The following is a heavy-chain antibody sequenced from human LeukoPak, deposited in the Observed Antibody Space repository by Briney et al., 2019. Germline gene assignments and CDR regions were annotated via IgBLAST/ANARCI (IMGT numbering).Heavy chain of an antibody. J-gene: IGHJ4*02. CDR1: GFTFSSYA. D-gene: IGHD2-21*02. V-gene: IGHV3-23*01. Sequence: GGSLRLSCAASGFTFSSYAMSWVRQAPGKGLEWVSAISGSGGSTYYADSVKGRFTISRDNSKNTLYLQMNSLRAEDTAVYYCARAPAYCGGDCYYFDYWGQGTLVTVSS. CDR2: ISGSGGST. CDR3: ARAPAYCGGDCYYFDY.